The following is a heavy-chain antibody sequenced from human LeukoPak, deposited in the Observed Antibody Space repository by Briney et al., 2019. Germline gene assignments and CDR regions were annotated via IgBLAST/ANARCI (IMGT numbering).Heavy chain of an antibody. V-gene: IGHV3-74*01. D-gene: IGHD2-2*01. CDR2: INTDGNIM. CDR3: ARAGGPPTAMGFDP. CDR1: GFTFSNSW. J-gene: IGHJ5*02. Sequence: GGSLRLSCAASGFTFSNSWMHWVRQTPGKGPVWVSCINTDGNIMRYADSVKGRFTISRDNAKNTLYLQMNSLRVEDTAEYYCARAGGPPTAMGFDPWGQGSLVSVST.